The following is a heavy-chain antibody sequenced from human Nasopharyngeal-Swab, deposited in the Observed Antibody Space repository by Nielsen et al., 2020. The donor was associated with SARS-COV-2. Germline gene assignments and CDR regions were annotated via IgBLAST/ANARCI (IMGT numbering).Heavy chain of an antibody. CDR3: AKGYDFWSGYLVDY. Sequence: GSLRLSCSASGFTFSSYAMHWVRQAPGKGLEYVSAISSNGGSTYYADSVKGRFTISRDNSKNTLYLQMNSLRAEDTAVYYCAKGYDFWSGYLVDYWGQGTLVTVSS. J-gene: IGHJ4*02. CDR2: ISSNGGST. D-gene: IGHD3-3*01. CDR1: GFTFSSYA. V-gene: IGHV3-64*04.